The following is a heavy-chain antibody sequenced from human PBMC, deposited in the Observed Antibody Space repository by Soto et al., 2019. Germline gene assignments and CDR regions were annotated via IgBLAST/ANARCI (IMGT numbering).Heavy chain of an antibody. CDR1: GFTVDDYA. CDR2: INWNSGRI. CDR3: VKDESVNWYTVHCGE. D-gene: IGHD1-1*01. Sequence: EVQLVESGGGLVQPGRSLRLSCAASGFTVDDYALHWVRQVPGKGLEWVSGINWNSGRIGYGDSVKGLFPISRDNAKKSLHLQINRLSAADTAFYYCVKDESVNWYTVHCGEWGPGTRVTV. V-gene: IGHV3-9*01. J-gene: IGHJ1*01.